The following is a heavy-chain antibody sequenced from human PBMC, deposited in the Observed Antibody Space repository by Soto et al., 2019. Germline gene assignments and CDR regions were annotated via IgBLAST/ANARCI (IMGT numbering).Heavy chain of an antibody. Sequence: ASVKVSCKASGYTFTSYDINWVRQATGQGLEWMGWMNPNSGNTGYAQKFQGRVTMTRNTSISTAYMELSSLRSEDTAVYYCARVDDDYVLIRDYYYYMDVWGKGTTVTVSS. CDR3: ARVDDDYVLIRDYYYYMDV. J-gene: IGHJ6*03. D-gene: IGHD4-17*01. V-gene: IGHV1-8*01. CDR1: GYTFTSYD. CDR2: MNPNSGNT.